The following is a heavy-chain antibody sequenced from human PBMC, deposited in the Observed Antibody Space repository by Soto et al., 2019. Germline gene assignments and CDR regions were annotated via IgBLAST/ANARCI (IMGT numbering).Heavy chain of an antibody. CDR2: ISGSGGST. V-gene: IGHV3-23*01. CDR1: GFTFSSYA. J-gene: IGHJ4*02. Sequence: GGSLRLSCAASGFTFSSYAMSWVRQAPGKGLEWVSAISGSGGSTYYADSVKGRFTISRDNSKNTLYLQMNSLRAEDTAVYYCANYHLGELSLIRDFDYWGQGTLVTVSS. D-gene: IGHD3-16*02. CDR3: ANYHLGELSLIRDFDY.